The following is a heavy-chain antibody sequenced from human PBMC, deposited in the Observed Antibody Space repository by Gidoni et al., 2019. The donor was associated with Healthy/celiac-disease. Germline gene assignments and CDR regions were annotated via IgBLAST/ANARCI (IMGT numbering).Heavy chain of an antibody. CDR1: GGTFSSDA. CDR2: IIPIFGTA. J-gene: IGHJ4*02. V-gene: IGHV1-69*01. Sequence: QVQLVQSGAEVKKPGSSVKVSCKASGGTFSSDAISWVRQAPGQGLEWMGGIIPIFGTANYAQKFQGRVTITADESTSTAYMELSSLRSEDTAVYYCARLLLDGDFDSRRFTYYFDYWGQGTLVTVSS. CDR3: ARLLLDGDFDSRRFTYYFDY. D-gene: IGHD4-17*01.